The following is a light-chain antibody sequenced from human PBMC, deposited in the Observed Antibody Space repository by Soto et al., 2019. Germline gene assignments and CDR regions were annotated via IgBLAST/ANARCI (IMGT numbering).Light chain of an antibody. CDR3: QSYDSTLSARYV. Sequence: QSVLTQQPSVSGAPGQRVTISCTGSSSNIGAGYDVHWYQQLPGTAPKLLIYGNSNRPSGVPDRFSGSKSGTSAPLAITGLQAEDEGDYYCQSYDSTLSARYVFGTGTKATVL. V-gene: IGLV1-40*01. CDR1: SSNIGAGYD. J-gene: IGLJ1*01. CDR2: GNS.